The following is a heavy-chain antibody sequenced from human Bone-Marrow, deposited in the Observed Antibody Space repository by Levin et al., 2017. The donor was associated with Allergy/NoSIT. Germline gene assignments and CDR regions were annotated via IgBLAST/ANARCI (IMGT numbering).Heavy chain of an antibody. CDR3: TTEEIMGYYVWGTYRPDALEI. V-gene: IGHV3-15*01. CDR2: IKSKTYGETT. CDR1: GFTFKNAW. J-gene: IGHJ3*02. Sequence: GGSLRLSCAASGFTFKNAWMTWVRQAPGKGLEWVGRIKSKTYGETTHYAAPVKGRFTISRDDTKNMVHLQMSSLKTDDTAVYYCTTEEIMGYYVWGTYRPDALEIWCQGTMVTVSS. D-gene: IGHD3-16*01.